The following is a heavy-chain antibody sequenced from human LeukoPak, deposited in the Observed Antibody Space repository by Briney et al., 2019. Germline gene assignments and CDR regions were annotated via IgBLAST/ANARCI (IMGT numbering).Heavy chain of an antibody. CDR3: ARESRPIAAAGTGAFHI. J-gene: IGHJ3*02. D-gene: IGHD6-13*01. CDR2: IYHSGST. Sequence: SETLFLTCSVSGGSISSGGYYWSWIRQPPGKGLEWIGYIYHSGSTYYNPSLKSRVTISVDTSKNQFSLKLSSVTAADTAVYYCARESRPIAAAGTGAFHIWGQGTMVTVSS. V-gene: IGHV4-30-2*01. CDR1: GGSISSGGYY.